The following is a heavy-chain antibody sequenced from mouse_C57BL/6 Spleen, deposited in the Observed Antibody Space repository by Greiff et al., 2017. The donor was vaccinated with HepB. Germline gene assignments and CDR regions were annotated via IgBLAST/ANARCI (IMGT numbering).Heavy chain of an antibody. CDR3: ARRLDYYAMDY. CDR1: GYTFTSYW. Sequence: QVQLQQPGAELVMPGASVKLSCKASGYTFTSYWMHWVKQRPGQGLEWIGEIDPSDSYTNYNQKVKGKSTLTVDKSSSTAYMQLSSLTSEDSAVYYCARRLDYYAMDYWGQGTSVTVSS. CDR2: IDPSDSYT. J-gene: IGHJ4*01. V-gene: IGHV1-69*01. D-gene: IGHD3-2*02.